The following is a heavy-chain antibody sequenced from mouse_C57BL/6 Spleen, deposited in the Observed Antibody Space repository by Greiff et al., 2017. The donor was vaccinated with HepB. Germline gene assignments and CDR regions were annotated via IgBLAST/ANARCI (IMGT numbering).Heavy chain of an antibody. CDR3: ARSPLYYDYGGYAMDY. Sequence: QVQLQQSGAELVKPGASVKLSCKASGYTFTSYWMQWVKQRPGQGLEWIGEIDPSDSYTNYNQKFKGKATLTVDTSSSTAYMQLSSLTSEDSAVYYCARSPLYYDYGGYAMDYWGQGTSVTVSS. CDR1: GYTFTSYW. D-gene: IGHD2-4*01. CDR2: IDPSDSYT. J-gene: IGHJ4*01. V-gene: IGHV1-50*01.